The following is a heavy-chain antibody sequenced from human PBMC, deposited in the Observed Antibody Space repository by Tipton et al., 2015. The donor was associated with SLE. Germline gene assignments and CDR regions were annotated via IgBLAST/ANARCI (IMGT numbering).Heavy chain of an antibody. D-gene: IGHD2-21*02. V-gene: IGHV4-38-2*02. CDR3: AREEGDYYNYAWFDP. Sequence: GLVKPSETLSLTCAVSGDSITSGYYWGWIRQPPGKGLEWIGRIYTSASTIYNPSLKSRVTLSSDTSKNQFSLKLSSVTAADTAVYYCAREEGDYYNYAWFDPWGQGTLVTVSS. CDR1: GDSITSGYY. CDR2: IYTSAST. J-gene: IGHJ5*02.